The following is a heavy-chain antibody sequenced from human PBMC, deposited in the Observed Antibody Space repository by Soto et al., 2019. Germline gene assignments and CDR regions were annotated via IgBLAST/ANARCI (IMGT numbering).Heavy chain of an antibody. CDR3: ARDRVRITIXGVVITTSDYYYYGMDV. D-gene: IGHD3-3*01. J-gene: IGHJ6*02. CDR2: INPSGGST. CDR1: GYTFTSYY. Sequence: GASVKVSCKASGYTFTSYYMHWARQAPGQGLEWMGIINPSGGSTSYAQKFQGRVTMTRDTSTSTVYMELSSLRSEDTAVYYCARDRVRITIXGVVITTSDYYYYGMDVWGPGTTVTVSS. V-gene: IGHV1-46*01.